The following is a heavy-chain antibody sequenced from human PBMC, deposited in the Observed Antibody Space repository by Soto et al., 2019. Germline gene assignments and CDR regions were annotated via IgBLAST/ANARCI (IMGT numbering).Heavy chain of an antibody. Sequence: QLQLQESGPGLVKPSETLSLTCTVSGGSISSSDFSWGWLRQTQGKGWEFIGSMYYSGTTYYNPSLKSRVTISVDTSKNQFTLKLISVTAADTAVYYCAVVDSTGNWFDPWGEGALVTVSS. CDR2: MYYSGTT. D-gene: IGHD6-25*01. J-gene: IGHJ5*02. CDR1: GGSISSSDFS. V-gene: IGHV4-39*01. CDR3: AVVDSTGNWFDP.